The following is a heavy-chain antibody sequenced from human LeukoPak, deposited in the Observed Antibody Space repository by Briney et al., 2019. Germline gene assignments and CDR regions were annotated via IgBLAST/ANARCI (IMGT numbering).Heavy chain of an antibody. CDR2: ISAYNGNT. CDR1: GYTFTSYG. V-gene: IGHV1-18*01. J-gene: IGHJ4*02. CDR3: ARDLGIAVAGTGSLVTDY. D-gene: IGHD6-19*01. Sequence: ASVKLSCKASGYTFTSYGISWVRQAPGQGLEWMGWISAYNGNTNYVQKLQGRVTMTTDTYTSTAYMELRRLRSDDTAVYYCARDLGIAVAGTGSLVTDYWGRDTMLTVSS.